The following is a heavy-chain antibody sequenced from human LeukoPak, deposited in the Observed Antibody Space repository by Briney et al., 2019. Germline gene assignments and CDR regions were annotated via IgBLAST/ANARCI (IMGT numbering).Heavy chain of an antibody. CDR3: AKGGRGNGEVY. Sequence: GGSLRLSCAASGLTFSTFGMSWVRQAPEKGLEWVSTISGGGSSTHYADSAKGRFTISRDNSKNTLFLQMNSLRAEDTAVYYCAKGGRGNGEVYWGQGTLVTVSS. D-gene: IGHD2-8*01. V-gene: IGHV3-23*01. J-gene: IGHJ4*02. CDR2: ISGGGSST. CDR1: GLTFSTFG.